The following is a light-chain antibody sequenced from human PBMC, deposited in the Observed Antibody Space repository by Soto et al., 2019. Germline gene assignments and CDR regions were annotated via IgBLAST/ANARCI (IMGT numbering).Light chain of an antibody. V-gene: IGKV3-20*01. CDR2: GAS. Sequence: EIVLTQSPGTLSLSPGERATLSCRASQTVRSMNLAWFRQKPGQAPRLLIYGASNRAPGIPDRFSGSGSGTDFTLTISRLEPEDFAVYYCQQYGDSPPAYTFGQGTKLQIK. CDR1: QTVRSMN. J-gene: IGKJ2*01. CDR3: QQYGDSPPAYT.